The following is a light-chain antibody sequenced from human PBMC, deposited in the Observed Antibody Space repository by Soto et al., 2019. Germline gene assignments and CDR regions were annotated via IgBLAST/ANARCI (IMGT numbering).Light chain of an antibody. CDR3: QAWDRSTRVV. V-gene: IGLV3-1*01. J-gene: IGLJ2*01. CDR2: QDS. Sequence: SYELTQPPSVSVSPGQTASITCSGDKLGDKYACWYQQKPGQSPVLVIYQDSKRPSGIPERFSGSNSGNTATLTISGTQAMEEADYYCQAWDRSTRVVFGGGTKLTVL. CDR1: KLGDKY.